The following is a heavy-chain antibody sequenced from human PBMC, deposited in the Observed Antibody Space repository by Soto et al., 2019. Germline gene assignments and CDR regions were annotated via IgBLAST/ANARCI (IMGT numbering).Heavy chain of an antibody. Sequence: GGSLRLSCAASGFTFSSYTMSWVRQAPGKGLEWVSAISGSGGSTYYADSVKGRFTISRDNSKNTLYLQMNSLRAEDTAVYYCTTRHYYDYPKGAFDIWGQGTMVTVSS. CDR2: ISGSGGST. CDR1: GFTFSSYT. CDR3: TTRHYYDYPKGAFDI. V-gene: IGHV3-23*01. J-gene: IGHJ3*02. D-gene: IGHD3-16*01.